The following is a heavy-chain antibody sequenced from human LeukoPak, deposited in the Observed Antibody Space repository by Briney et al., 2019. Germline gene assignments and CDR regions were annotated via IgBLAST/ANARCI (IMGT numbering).Heavy chain of an antibody. Sequence: ASVKVPCKASGYSFTDYYMHWVRQAPGLGLEWMGWINPNSGGTNYAQKFQGRITMTRDTSISTTYMELSRLISDDTAVYYCARVDYDILTGYTNWFDPWGQGTLVTVSS. D-gene: IGHD3-9*01. CDR3: ARVDYDILTGYTNWFDP. CDR1: GYSFTDYY. V-gene: IGHV1-2*02. CDR2: INPNSGGT. J-gene: IGHJ5*02.